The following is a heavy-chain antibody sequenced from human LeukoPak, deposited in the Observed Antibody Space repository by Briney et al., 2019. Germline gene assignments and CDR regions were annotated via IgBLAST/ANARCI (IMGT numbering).Heavy chain of an antibody. CDR1: GFSFSVYE. CDR3: TTLTVANNFDY. Sequence: GGSLRLSCAASGFSFSVYEMHWVRQAPGKGLEWISDISSSGTTTYYADSVKGRFTISRDNAKNSLYLQMNSLRAEDTAVYYCTTLTVANNFDYWGQGTLVTVSS. J-gene: IGHJ4*02. D-gene: IGHD5-12*01. CDR2: ISSSGTTT. V-gene: IGHV3-48*03.